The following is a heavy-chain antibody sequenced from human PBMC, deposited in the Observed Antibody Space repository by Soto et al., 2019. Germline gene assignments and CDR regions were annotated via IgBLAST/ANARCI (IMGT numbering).Heavy chain of an antibody. CDR2: INHSGST. Sequence: TSETLSLTCAVYGGSFSGYYWSWIRQPPGKGLEWIGEINHSGSTNYNPSLKSRVTISVDTSKNQFSLKLSSVTAADTSVYYCARPPTASLDAFEIWGQGTMVTVSS. CDR1: GGSFSGYY. CDR3: ARPPTASLDAFEI. V-gene: IGHV4-34*01. J-gene: IGHJ3*02.